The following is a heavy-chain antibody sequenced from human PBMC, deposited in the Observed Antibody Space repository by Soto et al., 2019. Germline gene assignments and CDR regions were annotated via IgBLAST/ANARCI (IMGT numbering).Heavy chain of an antibody. D-gene: IGHD2-21*02. CDR3: AKSGDFGRYFYYMDV. J-gene: IGHJ6*03. Sequence: RGSLRLSCAASGFSFSNYAMNWVRQAPGKGLEWVSLVTGSGGDTYYAESVQGRCTISRDNSENTVYLQMDSLRDDDTAIYYCAKSGDFGRYFYYMDVWGKGTTVTVSS. CDR2: VTGSGGDT. V-gene: IGHV3-23*01. CDR1: GFSFSNYA.